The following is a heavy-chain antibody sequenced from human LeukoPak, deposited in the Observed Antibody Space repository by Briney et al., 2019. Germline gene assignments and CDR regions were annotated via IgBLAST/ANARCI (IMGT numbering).Heavy chain of an antibody. V-gene: IGHV1-2*02. Sequence: ASVKVSCKASGYTFTGYYMHWVRQAPGQGLEWMGWINPNSGGTNYAQKFQGGVTMTRDTSISTAYMELSRLRSDDTAMYYCAKLSDFWSGYHDYWGQGTLVTVSS. D-gene: IGHD3-3*01. J-gene: IGHJ4*02. CDR2: INPNSGGT. CDR1: GYTFTGYY. CDR3: AKLSDFWSGYHDY.